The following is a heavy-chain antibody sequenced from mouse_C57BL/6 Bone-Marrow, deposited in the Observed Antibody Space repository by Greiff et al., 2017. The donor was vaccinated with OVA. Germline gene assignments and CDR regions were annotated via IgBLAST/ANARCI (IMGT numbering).Heavy chain of an antibody. V-gene: IGHV14-4*01. CDR1: GFNIKDDY. D-gene: IGHD3-2*02. J-gene: IGHJ2*01. CDR2: IDPENGDT. Sequence: VQLKQSGAELVRPVASVKLSCTASGFNIKDDYMHWVKQRPEQGLEWIGWIDPENGDTEYASKFQGKATITADTSSNTAYLQLSSLTSEDTAVYYCTASGYPFDYWGQGTTLTVSS. CDR3: TASGYPFDY.